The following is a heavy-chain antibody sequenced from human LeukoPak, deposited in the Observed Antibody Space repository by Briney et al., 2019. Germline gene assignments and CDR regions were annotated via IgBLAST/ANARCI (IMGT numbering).Heavy chain of an antibody. CDR3: ARMKHCSSTSCFGFKYNWFDP. J-gene: IGHJ5*02. CDR1: GGTFSSYA. D-gene: IGHD2-2*01. Sequence: ASVKVSCKASGGTFSSYAISWVRQAPGQGLEWMGWINTNTGNPTYAQGFTGRFVFSLDTSVSTAYLQISSLKAEDTAVYYCARMKHCSSTSCFGFKYNWFDPWGQGTLVTVSS. V-gene: IGHV7-4-1*02. CDR2: INTNTGNP.